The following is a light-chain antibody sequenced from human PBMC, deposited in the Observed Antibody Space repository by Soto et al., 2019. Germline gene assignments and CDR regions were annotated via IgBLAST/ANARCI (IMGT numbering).Light chain of an antibody. CDR1: SSDGGGYNY. CDR3: SSYAGSNNFV. J-gene: IGLJ1*01. CDR2: EVS. V-gene: IGLV2-8*01. Sequence: QSALTQPPSASGSPGQSVTISCTGTSSDGGGYNYVSWYQQHPGKAPKLMIYEVSKRPSGVPDRFSVSKSGNTASLTVSGLQAEDEADYYCSSYAGSNNFVFGTGTKLTVL.